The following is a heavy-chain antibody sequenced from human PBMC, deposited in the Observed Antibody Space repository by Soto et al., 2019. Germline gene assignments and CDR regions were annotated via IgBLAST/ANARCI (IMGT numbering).Heavy chain of an antibody. V-gene: IGHV3-30*18. J-gene: IGHJ3*02. CDR2: ISNDGGDK. Sequence: QVQLAESGGGVVQPGRSLTITCAASGFTLGTYGMHWVRQAPGKGLEWVAVISNDGGDKYYSDSVMGRFTISRDNSKNTLFLQMNSLRGEDTAVYFCAKEVFDSSGFYPSVDAFDIWGQGTVVTVSS. D-gene: IGHD3-22*01. CDR3: AKEVFDSSGFYPSVDAFDI. CDR1: GFTLGTYG.